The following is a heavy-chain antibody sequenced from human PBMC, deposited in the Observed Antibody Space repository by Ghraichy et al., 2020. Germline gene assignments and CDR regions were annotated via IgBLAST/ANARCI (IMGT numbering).Heavy chain of an antibody. CDR3: AREGRWLQLRNWYFDL. CDR2: ISSSSSYI. D-gene: IGHD5-24*01. CDR1: GFTFSSYS. V-gene: IGHV3-21*01. J-gene: IGHJ2*01. Sequence: GGSLRLSCAASGFTFSSYSMNWVRQAPGKGLEWVSSISSSSSYIYYADSVKGRFTISRDNAKNSLYLQMNSLRAEDTAVYYCAREGRWLQLRNWYFDLWGRGTLVTVSS.